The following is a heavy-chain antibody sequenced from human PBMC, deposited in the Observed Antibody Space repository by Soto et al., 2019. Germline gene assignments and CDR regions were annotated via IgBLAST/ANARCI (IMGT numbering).Heavy chain of an antibody. V-gene: IGHV4-59*08. J-gene: IGHJ4*02. CDR1: GGSISSYY. CDR2: IYYSGST. Sequence: VQLQESGPGLVKPSETLSLTCTVSGGSISSYYWSWIRQPPGKGLEWIGYIYYSGSTNYNPSLKSRVTISVDTSKNQFSLKLSSVTAADTAVYYCARRHGSCFDYWGQGTLVTVSS. CDR3: ARRHGSCFDY.